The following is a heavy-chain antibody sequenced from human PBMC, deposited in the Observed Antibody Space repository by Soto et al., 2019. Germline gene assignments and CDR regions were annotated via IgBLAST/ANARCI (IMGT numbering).Heavy chain of an antibody. CDR2: IYWNDDK. J-gene: IGHJ4*02. V-gene: IGHV2-5*01. CDR1: GFSLSTSGVG. Sequence: GSGPTLVNPTQPLTLTCTFSGFSLSTSGVGVGWIRQPPGKALEWLALIYWNDDKRYSPSLKSRLTITKDTSKNQVVLTMTNMDPVDTATYYCAHIGRSVADFDYWGQGTLVTVSS. D-gene: IGHD1-26*01. CDR3: AHIGRSVADFDY.